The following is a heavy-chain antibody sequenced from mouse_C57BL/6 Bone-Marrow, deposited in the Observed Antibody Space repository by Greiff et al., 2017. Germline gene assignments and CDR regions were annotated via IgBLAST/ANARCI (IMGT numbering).Heavy chain of an antibody. CDR1: GFNIKDDY. D-gene: IGHD1-1*01. J-gene: IGHJ4*01. Sequence: DVQLQESGAELVRPGASVKLSCTASGFNIKDDYMHWVKQRPEQGLEWIGWIDPENGDTEYASKFQGKATITADTSSNTAYLQLSSLTSEDTAVYYCTVITTVVATDYAMDYWGQGTSVTVSS. V-gene: IGHV14-4*01. CDR3: TVITTVVATDYAMDY. CDR2: IDPENGDT.